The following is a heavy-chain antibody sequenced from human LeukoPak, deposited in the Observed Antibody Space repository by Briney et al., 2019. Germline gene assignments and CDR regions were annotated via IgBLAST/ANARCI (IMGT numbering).Heavy chain of an antibody. V-gene: IGHV1-69*13. CDR3: ASYDILTESFDY. CDR1: GGTFSSYA. D-gene: IGHD3-9*01. Sequence: SVKVSCKASGGTFSSYAISWVRQAPGQGLEWMGGIIPIFGTANYAQKFQGRVTITADESTSTAYMELSSLRSEDTAVYYCASYDILTESFDYWGQGTLVTVSS. J-gene: IGHJ4*02. CDR2: IIPIFGTA.